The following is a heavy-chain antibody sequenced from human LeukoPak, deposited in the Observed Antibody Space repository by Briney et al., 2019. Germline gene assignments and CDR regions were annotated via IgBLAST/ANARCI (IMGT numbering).Heavy chain of an antibody. CDR3: ARDGRGDYLLYYFDY. CDR2: INTNTGNP. V-gene: IGHV7-4-1*02. CDR1: GYTFTSYA. D-gene: IGHD4-17*01. Sequence: GASVKVSCKASGYTFTSYAMNWVRQAPGQGLEWMGWINTNTGNPTYAQGFTGRFVFSLDTSVSTAYLQISSLKAEDTAVYYCARDGRGDYLLYYFDYWGQGTLVTVSS. J-gene: IGHJ4*02.